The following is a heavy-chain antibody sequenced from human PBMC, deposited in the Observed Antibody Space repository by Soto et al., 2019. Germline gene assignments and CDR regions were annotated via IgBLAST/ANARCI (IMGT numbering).Heavy chain of an antibody. J-gene: IGHJ4*02. CDR2: IYYSGST. CDR1: GGSISSYY. Sequence: QVQLQESGPELVKPSETLSLTCTVSGGSISSYYWSWIRQPPGKGLEWIGYIYYSGSTNYNPSLKSRVTISVDTSKNQFSLKLSSVTAADTAVYYCARGGPTTVTPFDYWGQGTLVTVSS. CDR3: ARGGPTTVTPFDY. D-gene: IGHD4-17*01. V-gene: IGHV4-59*01.